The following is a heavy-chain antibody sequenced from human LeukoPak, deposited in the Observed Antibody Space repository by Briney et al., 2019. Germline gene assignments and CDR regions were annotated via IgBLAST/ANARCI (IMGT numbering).Heavy chain of an antibody. J-gene: IGHJ4*02. CDR2: IKQDGSEK. CDR1: GFTFSSYW. D-gene: IGHD1-26*01. CDR3: ARDSYSGSYYDYFDY. Sequence: PGGSLRLSCAASGFTFSSYWMSWVRQAPGKGLEWVANIKQDGSEKYYVDSVKGRFTISRDNSKNTLYLQMNSLRAEDTAVYYCARDSYSGSYYDYFDYWGQGTLVTVSS. V-gene: IGHV3-7*01.